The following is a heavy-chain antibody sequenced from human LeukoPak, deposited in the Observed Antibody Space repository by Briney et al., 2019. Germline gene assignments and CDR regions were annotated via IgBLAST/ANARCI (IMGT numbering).Heavy chain of an antibody. D-gene: IGHD5-18*01. Sequence: PGGSLRLSCAASGLTFSSFEMVWVRQAPGKGLEWISYISTSGASTYYADSVKGRFTVSRDNVKNSMSFRMDTLRVEDTAVYYCARERGYNYGYSGYYDHWGQGVLVTVSS. V-gene: IGHV3-48*03. CDR1: GLTFSSFE. J-gene: IGHJ4*02. CDR3: ARERGYNYGYSGYYDH. CDR2: ISTSGAST.